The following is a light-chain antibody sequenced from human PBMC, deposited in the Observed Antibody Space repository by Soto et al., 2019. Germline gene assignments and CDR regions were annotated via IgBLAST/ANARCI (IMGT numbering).Light chain of an antibody. V-gene: IGLV2-11*01. CDR2: DVS. CDR1: SSDVGGYDF. CDR3: CSYAGDLAL. Sequence: QSALTQPRSVSGSPGQSVTISCTGTSSDVGGYDFVSWYQQHPGKAPKLMISDVSKRPSGVPDRSSGSKSGNTASLTISGLQAEDEADYYCCSYAGDLALFGGGTKLTVL. J-gene: IGLJ2*01.